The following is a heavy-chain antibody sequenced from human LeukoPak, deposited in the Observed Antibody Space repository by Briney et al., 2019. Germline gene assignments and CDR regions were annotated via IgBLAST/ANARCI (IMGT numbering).Heavy chain of an antibody. Sequence: PSETLSLTCAVYGGSFSGYYWSWIRQPPGKGLEWIGYIYYSGSTNYNPSLKSRVTISVDTSKNQFSLKLSSVTAADTAVYYCARGSGWNYYFDYWGQGTLVTVSS. J-gene: IGHJ4*02. CDR2: IYYSGST. V-gene: IGHV4-59*01. CDR3: ARGSGWNYYFDY. D-gene: IGHD3-22*01. CDR1: GGSFSGYY.